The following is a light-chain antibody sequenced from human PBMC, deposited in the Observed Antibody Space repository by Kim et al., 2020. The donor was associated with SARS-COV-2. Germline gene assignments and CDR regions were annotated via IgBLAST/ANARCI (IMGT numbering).Light chain of an antibody. CDR2: KDS. CDR3: QSADSSGTYV. CDR1: ALPKQY. Sequence: VSPGQTARITCSGDALPKQYAYWYQQKPGQAPVLVIYKDSERPSGIPERFSRSSSGTTVTLTISGVQAEDEADYYCQSADSSGTYVFGTGTKVTVL. V-gene: IGLV3-25*03. J-gene: IGLJ1*01.